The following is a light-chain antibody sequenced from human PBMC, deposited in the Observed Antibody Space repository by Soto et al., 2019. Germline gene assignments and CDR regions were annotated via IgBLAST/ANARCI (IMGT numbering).Light chain of an antibody. Sequence: DIQMTQSPSSLSASVRDRVTITCRASQSISSYLNWYQQKPGKAPKLLIYAASSLQSGVPSRFSGSGSGTDFTLTVRSPQPEDFATYFCQQSYSTPRTFGQGTKVDIK. J-gene: IGKJ1*01. CDR1: QSISSY. CDR2: AAS. V-gene: IGKV1-39*01. CDR3: QQSYSTPRT.